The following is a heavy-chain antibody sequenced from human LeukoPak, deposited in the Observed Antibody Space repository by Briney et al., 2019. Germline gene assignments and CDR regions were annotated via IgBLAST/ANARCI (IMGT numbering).Heavy chain of an antibody. V-gene: IGHV4-59*01. CDR1: GGSISSYY. CDR2: IYYGGST. CDR3: ARDLLGGDDAFDI. J-gene: IGHJ3*02. Sequence: SETLSLTCTVSGGSISSYYWSWIRQPPGKGLEWIGYIYYGGSTNYNPSLKSRVTISVDTSKNQFSLKLSSVTAADTAVYYCARDLLGGDDAFDIWGQGTMVTVSS.